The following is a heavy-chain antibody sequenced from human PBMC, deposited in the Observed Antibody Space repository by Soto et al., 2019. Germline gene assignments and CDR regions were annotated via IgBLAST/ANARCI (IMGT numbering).Heavy chain of an antibody. CDR1: GYTFTSYD. D-gene: IGHD3-10*01. CDR3: ALGVIPHNYYYYYMDV. V-gene: IGHV1-8*01. CDR2: MNPNSGNT. J-gene: IGHJ6*03. Sequence: GASVKVSCKASGYTFTSYDINWVRQATGQGLEWMGWMNPNSGNTGYAQKSQGRVTMTRNTSISTAYMELSSLRSEDTAVYYCALGVIPHNYYYYYMDVWGKGTTVTVSS.